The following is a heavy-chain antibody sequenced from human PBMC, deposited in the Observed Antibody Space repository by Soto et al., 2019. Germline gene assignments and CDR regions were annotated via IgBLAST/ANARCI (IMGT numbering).Heavy chain of an antibody. V-gene: IGHV5-51*01. J-gene: IGHJ6*02. CDR1: GDRITSYW. CDR2: IYPGDSDT. CDR3: ARRGYCISTSCYPYYYYGMDV. Sequence: PGVPKKNSCSGAGDRITSYWSGRMSKIHGKGLEWMGIIYPGDSDTRYSPSFQGQVTISADKSISTAYLQWSSLKASDTAMYYCARRGYCISTSCYPYYYYGMDVWGQGTTVTVSS. D-gene: IGHD2-2*01.